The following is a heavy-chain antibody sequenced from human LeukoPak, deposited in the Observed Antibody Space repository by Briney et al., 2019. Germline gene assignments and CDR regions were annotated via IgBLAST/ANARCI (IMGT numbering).Heavy chain of an antibody. V-gene: IGHV1-2*02. D-gene: IGHD2-2*01. J-gene: IGHJ6*03. CDR1: GYSFSGYY. CDR3: ARDMAPDTSCFGLLHYYMDI. Sequence: SVKVSCKGTGYSFSGYYIHWVRQAPGQGLEWMGWINPNTDYTNFAQKFQGRVTMTSDTSINTAYMELNRRTSDDTVVYYCARDMAPDTSCFGLLHYYMDIWDRGTTVNISS. CDR2: INPNTDYT.